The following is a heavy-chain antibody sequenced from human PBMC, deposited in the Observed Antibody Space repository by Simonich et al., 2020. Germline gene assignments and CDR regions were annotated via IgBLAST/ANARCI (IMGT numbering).Heavy chain of an antibody. J-gene: IGHJ3*02. CDR2: HANDVSNK. Sequence: QVQLVESGGGVVQPGRSLRRSCAASGFTFSSYAMHWVRQAPGKWVGWVAVHANDVSNKYYAESLKGRFTISRDNSKNTLYLQMNSLRAEDTAVYYCAREGLLLDAFDIWGQGTMVTVSS. V-gene: IGHV3-30*04. CDR1: GFTFSSYA. D-gene: IGHD2-15*01. CDR3: AREGLLLDAFDI.